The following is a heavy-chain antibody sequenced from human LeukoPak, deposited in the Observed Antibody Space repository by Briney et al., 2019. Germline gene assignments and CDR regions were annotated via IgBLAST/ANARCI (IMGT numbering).Heavy chain of an antibody. CDR1: GFTVSSKY. J-gene: IGHJ6*02. CDR2: IYSGGST. CDR3: ARGTVWRLGSYGLDV. Sequence: GGFLRLSCVASGFTVSSKYMSWVRQAPGKGLEWVSVIYSGGSTYYGESVKGRFTISRDNSKNTVYLQMNALRAEDSAVYYCARGTVWRLGSYGLDVWGQGTTVTVSS. D-gene: IGHD3-16*01. V-gene: IGHV3-53*01.